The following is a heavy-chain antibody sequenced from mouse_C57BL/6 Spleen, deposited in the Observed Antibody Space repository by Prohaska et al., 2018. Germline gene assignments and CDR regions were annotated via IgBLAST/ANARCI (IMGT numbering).Heavy chain of an antibody. CDR3: ARGGYDGYYDYYAMDY. D-gene: IGHD2-3*01. Sequence: EVKLVESEGGLVQPGSSMKLSCTASGFTFSDYYMAWVRQVPEKGLEWVANINYDGSSTYYLDYLKSSCIISRDNAKNILYLQMSSLKSEDTATYYCARGGYDGYYDYYAMDYWGQGTSVTVSS. J-gene: IGHJ4*01. CDR2: INYDGSST. V-gene: IGHV5-16*01. CDR1: GFTFSDYY.